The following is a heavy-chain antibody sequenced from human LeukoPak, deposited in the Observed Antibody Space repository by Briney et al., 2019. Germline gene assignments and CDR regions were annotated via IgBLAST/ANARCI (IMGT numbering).Heavy chain of an antibody. CDR2: ISSSGSTI. D-gene: IGHD2-8*01. Sequence: GGSLRLSCAASGFTFSDYYMSWIRRAPGKGLEWVSYISSSGSTIYYADSVKGRFTISRDNAKNSLYLQMNSLRAEDTAVYYCARDPCTNGVCYDFDYWGQGTLVTVSS. CDR1: GFTFSDYY. V-gene: IGHV3-11*01. J-gene: IGHJ4*02. CDR3: ARDPCTNGVCYDFDY.